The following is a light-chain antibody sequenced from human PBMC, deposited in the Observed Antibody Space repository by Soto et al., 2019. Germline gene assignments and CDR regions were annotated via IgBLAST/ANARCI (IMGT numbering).Light chain of an antibody. CDR1: QSISLS. V-gene: IGKV1-5*03. Sequence: DIQMTQSPSTLSASVGDRVTITCRASQSISLSLAWHQQKPGKAPKPLMYKASSLESGAPSRFSGSGSGTEFTLTISSLQPDDFATDYCQQYRYFPRTFGKGTKVEIK. CDR2: KAS. J-gene: IGKJ1*01. CDR3: QQYRYFPRT.